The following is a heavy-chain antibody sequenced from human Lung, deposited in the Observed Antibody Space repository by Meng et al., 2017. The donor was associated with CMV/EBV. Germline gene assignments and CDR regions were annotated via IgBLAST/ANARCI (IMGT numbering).Heavy chain of an antibody. D-gene: IGHD3-3*01. CDR3: TRGGGTISIFGVARIVGGMDV. CDR1: GFTFSSYA. Sequence: GGSLRLXCAASGFTFSSYAMHWVRQAPGKGLEWVAVISYDGSNKYYADSVKGRFTISRDNSKNTLNLQMNSLRVEDTAVYYCTRGGGTISIFGVARIVGGMDVWGQGTTVTVSS. CDR2: ISYDGSNK. V-gene: IGHV3-30*04. J-gene: IGHJ6*02.